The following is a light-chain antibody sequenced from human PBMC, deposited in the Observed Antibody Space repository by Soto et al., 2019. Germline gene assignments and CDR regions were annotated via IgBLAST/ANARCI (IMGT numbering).Light chain of an antibody. CDR1: SSDFGGYNY. Sequence: QSALGEPASVAGSGGQSISISCAGISSDFGGYNYVSWYQQHPGKVPKLLIYDDNNRPSGVSTRFSGSKSGNTASLTISGLRAEDEADYYCSSYTYSSTFVFGTGTKVTVL. CDR2: DDN. J-gene: IGLJ1*01. V-gene: IGLV2-14*01. CDR3: SSYTYSSTFV.